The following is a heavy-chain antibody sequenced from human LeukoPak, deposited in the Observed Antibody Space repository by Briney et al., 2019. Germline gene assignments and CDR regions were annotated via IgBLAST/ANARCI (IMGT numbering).Heavy chain of an antibody. CDR3: ATGYDSSGYLFHY. D-gene: IGHD3-22*01. Sequence: GGSLRLSCAASVFTFSSYAMSWVRQAPGKGLEWVSGISGSGGSTNYADSVKGRFTISRDNSKKTLYLQMNILRGEDTAVYYCATGYDSSGYLFHYWGQGSLVTVSS. CDR2: ISGSGGST. CDR1: VFTFSSYA. V-gene: IGHV3-23*01. J-gene: IGHJ4*02.